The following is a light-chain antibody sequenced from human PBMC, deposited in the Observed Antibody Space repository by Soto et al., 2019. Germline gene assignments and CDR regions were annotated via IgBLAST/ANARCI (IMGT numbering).Light chain of an antibody. Sequence: QSALTQPASVSGSPGQSITMSCTGTSSDLGGYNFVSWYQHHPGKAPKLMIFQVSNRPSGVSNRFSGSKSGNTASLTISGLQAEDEADYYCCSYTSSSPYVFGTGTKLTVL. V-gene: IGLV2-14*01. CDR1: SSDLGGYNF. J-gene: IGLJ1*01. CDR3: CSYTSSSPYV. CDR2: QVS.